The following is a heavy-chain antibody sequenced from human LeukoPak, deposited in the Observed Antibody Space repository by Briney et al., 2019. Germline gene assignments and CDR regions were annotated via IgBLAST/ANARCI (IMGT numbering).Heavy chain of an antibody. CDR1: GFTFSSYA. Sequence: PGGSLRLSCAASGFTFSSYAMHWVRQAPDKGLEWVAVVSSTGSNKYYADSVKGRLTISRDNSRNTLYLQMNSLRAEDTAVYYCARDPYSYGYSVADYWGQGTLVTVSS. CDR3: ARDPYSYGYSVADY. V-gene: IGHV3-30*07. CDR2: VSSTGSNK. J-gene: IGHJ4*02. D-gene: IGHD5-18*01.